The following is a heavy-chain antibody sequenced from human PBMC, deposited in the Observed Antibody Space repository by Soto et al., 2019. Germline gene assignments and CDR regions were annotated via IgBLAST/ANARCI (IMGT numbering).Heavy chain of an antibody. CDR2: TYYRSKWYN. J-gene: IGHJ3*01. V-gene: IGHV6-1*01. CDR1: GDSVSSNSAA. D-gene: IGHD1-26*01. CDR3: AREYRGSAFHV. Sequence: SQTLSLTCAISGDSVSSNSAAWNWTRPSPSRGLEWLGRTYYRSKWYNDYAVSLKGRITVNPDTSKNQFSLQLNSLTPEDTAVYYCAREYRGSAFHVWGPGTMVTVSS.